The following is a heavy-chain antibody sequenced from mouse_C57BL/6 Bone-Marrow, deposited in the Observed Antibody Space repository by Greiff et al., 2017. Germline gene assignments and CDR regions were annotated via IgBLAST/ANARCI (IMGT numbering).Heavy chain of an antibody. J-gene: IGHJ2*01. D-gene: IGHD4-1*01. Sequence: QVQLQQPGAELVKPGASVKLSCKASGYTFTSYWMQWVKQRPGQGLEWIGEIDPSDSYTNYNQKFKGKATLTVDTSSSTASMQLSSLTSEDSAVYYCARANWDVDYWGQGTTLTVSS. CDR1: GYTFTSYW. CDR2: IDPSDSYT. V-gene: IGHV1-50*01. CDR3: ARANWDVDY.